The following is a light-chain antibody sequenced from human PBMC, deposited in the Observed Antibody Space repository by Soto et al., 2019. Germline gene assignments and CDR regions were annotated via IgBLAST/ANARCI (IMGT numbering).Light chain of an antibody. CDR3: SSYTSTNTPYV. Sequence: QSVLTQPASVSGSPGQSITISCTGSSSDVGAYNFVSWYQHHPGRAPKLILYEVTTCSSGVSSRFSGSKSGNTASLTISGLQADDEATYYCSSYTSTNTPYVFGTGTKVTVL. CDR2: EVT. CDR1: SSDVGAYNF. V-gene: IGLV2-14*01. J-gene: IGLJ1*01.